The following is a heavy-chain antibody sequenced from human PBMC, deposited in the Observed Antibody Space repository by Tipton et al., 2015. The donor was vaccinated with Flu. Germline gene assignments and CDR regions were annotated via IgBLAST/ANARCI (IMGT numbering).Heavy chain of an antibody. CDR3: ARGLVVPAAIGKYAFDI. CDR1: GYTFTGYY. CDR2: INPNSGGT. J-gene: IGHJ3*02. D-gene: IGHD2-2*01. V-gene: IGHV1-2*04. Sequence: QLVQSGAEVKKPGASVKVSCKASGYTFTGYYMHWVRQAPGQGLEWMGWINPNSGGTNYAQKFQGWVTMTRDTSISTAYMELSRLRSDDTAVYYCARGLVVPAAIGKYAFDIWGQGTMVTVSS.